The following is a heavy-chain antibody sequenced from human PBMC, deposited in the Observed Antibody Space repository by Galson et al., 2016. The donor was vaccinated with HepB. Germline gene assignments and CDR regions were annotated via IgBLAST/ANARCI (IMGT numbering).Heavy chain of an antibody. D-gene: IGHD3-16*02. J-gene: IGHJ4*02. CDR1: GFTFRSSI. CDR3: VRQCSYSWLSPD. Sequence: SLRLSCAASGFTFRSSILSWVRQAPGQGPEWVAVVGYDGGGVYSAAVKGRFTISRDNSKNTVHLQMNSLRADDTAVYYCVRQCSYSWLSPDWGQGTLVTVSS. V-gene: IGHV3-30*03. CDR2: VGYDGGGV.